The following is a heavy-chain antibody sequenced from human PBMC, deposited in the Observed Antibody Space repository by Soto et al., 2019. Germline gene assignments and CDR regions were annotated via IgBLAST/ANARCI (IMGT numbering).Heavy chain of an antibody. J-gene: IGHJ4*02. D-gene: IGHD6-19*01. CDR3: ASEVSGWLAFDY. CDR1: GFTFSSYS. Sequence: EVQLVESGGGLVKPGGSLRLSCAASGFTFSSYSMNWVRQAPGKGLEWVSSISSSSSYIYYADSVKGRFTISRDNAKNSLYLQMNSLRAEDTAVYYCASEVSGWLAFDYWGQGTLVTVSS. V-gene: IGHV3-21*01. CDR2: ISSSSSYI.